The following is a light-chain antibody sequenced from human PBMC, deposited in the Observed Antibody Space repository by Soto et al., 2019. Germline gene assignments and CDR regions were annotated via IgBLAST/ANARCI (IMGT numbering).Light chain of an antibody. J-gene: IGLJ1*01. Sequence: QSALTQPASVSGSPVQSITISCTRTSNDVGSYNFVSWYQQHPGKAPKVLIYEVTKRPSGVSNRFSGSKSGNTASLTISGLQADDEADYYCCSDAGSSTYVFGSGTKLTVL. CDR2: EVT. CDR3: CSDAGSSTYV. CDR1: SNDVGSYNF. V-gene: IGLV2-23*02.